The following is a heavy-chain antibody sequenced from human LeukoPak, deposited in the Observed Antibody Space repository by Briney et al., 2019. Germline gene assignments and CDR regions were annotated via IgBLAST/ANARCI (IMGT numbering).Heavy chain of an antibody. V-gene: IGHV3-23*01. D-gene: IGHD5-18*01. Sequence: GGSLRLSCAASGFTFSTYAMTWVRQAPGKGLEWVSLISGTGGSTYYADSVKGRFTISRDNSKNTLYLQMNSLRAEDTAVYYCAKAGSYGLFDPWGQGTLVTVSS. CDR1: GFTFSTYA. CDR3: AKAGSYGLFDP. CDR2: ISGTGGST. J-gene: IGHJ5*02.